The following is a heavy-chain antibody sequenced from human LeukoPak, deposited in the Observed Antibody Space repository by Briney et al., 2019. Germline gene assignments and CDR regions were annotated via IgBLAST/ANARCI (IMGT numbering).Heavy chain of an antibody. D-gene: IGHD4-17*01. CDR2: ISSSSSYI. CDR1: GFTFSSYS. V-gene: IGHV3-21*04. CDR3: AKVDLYGGNSN. J-gene: IGHJ4*02. Sequence: PGGSLRLSCAASGFTFSSYSMNWVRQAPGKGLEWVSSISSSSSYIYYADSVKGRFTISRDNSKNTLYLQMNSLRAEDTAVYYCAKVDLYGGNSNWGQGTLVTVSS.